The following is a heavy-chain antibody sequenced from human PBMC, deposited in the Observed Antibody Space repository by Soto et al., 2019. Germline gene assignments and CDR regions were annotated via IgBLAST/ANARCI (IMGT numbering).Heavy chain of an antibody. V-gene: IGHV3-30-3*01. CDR3: ARDLVVVGGTGFDN. Sequence: QVQLVESGGGVVQPGRSLRLSCAASGFTFSSYVIPWVRQGPGKGLEWVAVISNDGNNIYYADSVKGRFSISRDNSKNTVFLQMSSLKTEDTAVYYCARDLVVVGGTGFDNWGQRTLVTVSS. J-gene: IGHJ4*02. CDR1: GFTFSSYV. D-gene: IGHD2-21*01. CDR2: ISNDGNNI.